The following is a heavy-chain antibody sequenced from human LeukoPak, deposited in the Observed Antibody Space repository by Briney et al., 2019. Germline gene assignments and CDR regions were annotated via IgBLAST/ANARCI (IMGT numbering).Heavy chain of an antibody. J-gene: IGHJ4*02. D-gene: IGHD3-3*01. CDR3: ARFSRGYTDY. CDR2: IYYSGST. V-gene: IGHV4-59*01. CDR1: GGSISSYY. Sequence: PSETLSLTCTVSGGSISSYYWSWIRQPPGKGLEWIGYIYYSGSTNYNPSLKSRVTISVDTSKNQFSLKLSSVTAADTAVYYCARFSRGYTDYWGQGTLVTVSS.